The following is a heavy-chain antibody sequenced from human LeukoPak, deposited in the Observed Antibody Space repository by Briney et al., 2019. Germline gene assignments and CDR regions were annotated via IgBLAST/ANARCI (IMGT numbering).Heavy chain of an antibody. J-gene: IGHJ4*02. Sequence: GGSLRLSCAVFGFTVSNNYMNWVRQAPGKGLEWVSVIYSGGSTYYADSVKGRFTISRDTSKNTVSLQMNSLRVEDTAVYYCARGRPFYDSSGYPFDYWGQGTLVTVSS. CDR1: GFTVSNNY. V-gene: IGHV3-66*01. CDR2: IYSGGST. CDR3: ARGRPFYDSSGYPFDY. D-gene: IGHD3-22*01.